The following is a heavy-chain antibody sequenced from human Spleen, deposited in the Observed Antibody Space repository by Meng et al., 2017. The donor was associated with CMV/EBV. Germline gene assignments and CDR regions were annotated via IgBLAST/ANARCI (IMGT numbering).Heavy chain of an antibody. CDR1: GGSISSYY. J-gene: IGHJ6*02. CDR2: IYYSGST. D-gene: IGHD1-14*01. V-gene: IGHV4-59*01. Sequence: SGPTLVKPTETLTLTCTVSGGSISSYYWSWIRQPPGKGLEWIGYIYYSGSTNYNPSLKSRVTISVDTSKNQFSLKLSSVTAADTAVYYCARSRTISHPRYYYYYYGMDVWGQGTTVTVSS. CDR3: ARSRTISHPRYYYYYYGMDV.